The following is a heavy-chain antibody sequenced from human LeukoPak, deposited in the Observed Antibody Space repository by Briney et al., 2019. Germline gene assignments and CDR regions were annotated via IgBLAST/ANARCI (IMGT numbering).Heavy chain of an antibody. CDR3: ARGYYYGSGSIIYYYYMDV. Sequence: PSETLSLTCAVYGGSFSGYYWSWIRQPPGKGLEWIGEINHSGSTNYNPSLKSRVTISVDTSKNQFSLKLSSVTAADTAVYYCARGYYYGSGSIIYYYYMDVWGKGTTVTVSS. J-gene: IGHJ6*03. V-gene: IGHV4-34*01. CDR2: INHSGST. D-gene: IGHD3-10*01. CDR1: GGSFSGYY.